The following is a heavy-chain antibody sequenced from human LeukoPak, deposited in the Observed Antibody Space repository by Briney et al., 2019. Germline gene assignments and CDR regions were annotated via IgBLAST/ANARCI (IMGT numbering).Heavy chain of an antibody. CDR3: ARDQPYYDSWSGYGVDWFDP. D-gene: IGHD3-3*01. CDR2: ISAYNGNT. V-gene: IGHV1-18*01. Sequence: ASVKVSCKASGYTLTSYGISWVRQAPGQGLEWMGWISAYNGNTNYAQKLQGRVTMTTDTSTSTAYMELRSLRSDDTAVYYCARDQPYYDSWSGYGVDWFDPWGQGTLVTVSS. CDR1: GYTLTSYG. J-gene: IGHJ5*02.